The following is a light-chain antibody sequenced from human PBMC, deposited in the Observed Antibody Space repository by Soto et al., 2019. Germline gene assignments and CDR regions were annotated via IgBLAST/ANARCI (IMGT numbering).Light chain of an antibody. V-gene: IGKV3-15*01. CDR2: GAS. Sequence: EIVMTQSPATLSVSPGERATLSCRASQSVTSNLAWYQQKPGQTPRLLIYGASTRSTGIPARVSGGGSGTAFTLTFSCLKSADFAFYYCQQYNNSPRTLGQGTKVDI. CDR1: QSVTSN. J-gene: IGKJ1*01. CDR3: QQYNNSPRT.